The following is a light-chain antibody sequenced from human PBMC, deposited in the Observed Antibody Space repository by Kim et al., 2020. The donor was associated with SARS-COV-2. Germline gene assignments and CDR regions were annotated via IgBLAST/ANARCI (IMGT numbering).Light chain of an antibody. Sequence: SPGERATLSCRASQSVSTNYVAWYQQKPGQAPRLLIYGASRRATGIPDRFSGSGSGTDFTLTISRLEPEDFAMYYCQQYSSLPRTFGQGTKVDIK. CDR2: GAS. CDR1: QSVSTNY. J-gene: IGKJ1*01. CDR3: QQYSSLPRT. V-gene: IGKV3-20*01.